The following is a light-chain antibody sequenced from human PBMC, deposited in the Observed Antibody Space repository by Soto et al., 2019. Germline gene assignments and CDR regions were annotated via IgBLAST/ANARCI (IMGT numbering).Light chain of an antibody. J-gene: IGKJ2*01. CDR2: GAS. CDR1: QSLSSSY. V-gene: IGKV3-20*01. CDR3: HQYGSSPYT. Sequence: EIVLTQSPGTLSLSPGERATLSCRASQSLSSSYLAWYQQKPGQTPRLLIYGASTSATGIPDRFSGSASGTDFTLTISRLEPEDFAVYYCHQYGSSPYTFGQGTNLEIK.